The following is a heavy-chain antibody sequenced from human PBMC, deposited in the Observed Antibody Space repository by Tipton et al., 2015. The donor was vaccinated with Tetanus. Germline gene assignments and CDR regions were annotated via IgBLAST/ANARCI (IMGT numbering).Heavy chain of an antibody. CDR1: VGSISSGDYY. Sequence: TLSLTCTVSVGSISSGDYYWSWVRQSPGEGLQWIGHIYKSGNTYYKPSLKSRVAISIDASKNQFSPMLNSMTAADTAVYYCARVGYYYYYMDVWGKGTTVTVSS. D-gene: IGHD3-22*01. CDR3: ARVGYYYYYMDV. CDR2: IYKSGNT. V-gene: IGHV4-30-4*01. J-gene: IGHJ6*03.